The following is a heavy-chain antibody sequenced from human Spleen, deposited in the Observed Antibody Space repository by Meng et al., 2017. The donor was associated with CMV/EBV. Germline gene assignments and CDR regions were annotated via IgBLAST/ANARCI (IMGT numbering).Heavy chain of an antibody. V-gene: IGHV3-23*01. CDR1: GLTFSNYA. Sequence: CVVSGLTFSNYAMSWVRQAPGKGLEWVSAIRDGGLTTYYADSVKGRFAISRDNSRNTLYLQMNSLRAEDTAVYFCASHFTIFEALDHWGQGSLVTVSS. D-gene: IGHD3-3*01. J-gene: IGHJ4*02. CDR2: IRDGGLTT. CDR3: ASHFTIFEALDH.